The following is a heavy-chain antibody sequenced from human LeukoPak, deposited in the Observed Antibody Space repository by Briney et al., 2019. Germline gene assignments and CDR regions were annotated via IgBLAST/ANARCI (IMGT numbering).Heavy chain of an antibody. Sequence: ASVKVSCKASGYTFTNYHIAWVRQAPGQGLEWMGWVSTNDGNSVYAQRLQGRVTMTTDTSTSVAYMELRSLTSDDTAVYYCTRAPPGMTMMTDYWGQGTLVTVSS. CDR3: TRAPPGMTMMTDY. V-gene: IGHV1-18*01. J-gene: IGHJ4*02. CDR1: GYTFTNYH. CDR2: VSTNDGNS. D-gene: IGHD3-22*01.